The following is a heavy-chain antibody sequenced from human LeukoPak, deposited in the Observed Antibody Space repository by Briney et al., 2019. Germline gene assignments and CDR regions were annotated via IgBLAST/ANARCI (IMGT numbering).Heavy chain of an antibody. CDR3: AREYGSGTYYNFDY. CDR2: TSYSGST. Sequence: SETLSLTCTVSGGSISSYYWSWIRQPPGKGLEWIGYTSYSGSTKYNPSLKSRVTISVDTSKNQFSLKLSSVTAADTAVYYCAREYGSGTYYNFDYWGQGTLVTVSS. CDR1: GGSISSYY. J-gene: IGHJ4*02. V-gene: IGHV4-59*01. D-gene: IGHD3-10*01.